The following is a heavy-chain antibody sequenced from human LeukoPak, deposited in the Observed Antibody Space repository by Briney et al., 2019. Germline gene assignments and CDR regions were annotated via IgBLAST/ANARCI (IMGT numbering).Heavy chain of an antibody. D-gene: IGHD6-19*01. Sequence: PSQTLSLTCAVSGGSISSGGYSWSWIRQPPGKGLEWIGEINHSGSTNYNPSLKSRVTISVDTSKNQFSLKLGSVTAADTAVYYCARALGQWLVHFGWFDPWGQGTLVTVSS. CDR3: ARALGQWLVHFGWFDP. CDR2: INHSGST. V-gene: IGHV4-30-2*01. CDR1: GGSISSGGYS. J-gene: IGHJ5*02.